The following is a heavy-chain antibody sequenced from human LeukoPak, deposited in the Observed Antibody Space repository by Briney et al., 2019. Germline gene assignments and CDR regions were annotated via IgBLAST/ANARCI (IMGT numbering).Heavy chain of an antibody. CDR1: GFTFSSYS. CDR2: ISSSSSYI. J-gene: IGHJ4*02. V-gene: IGHV3-21*01. CDR3: ARGTVTTWSAGLTDY. Sequence: GGSLRLSCAASGFTFSSYSMNWVRQTPGKGLEWVSSISSSSSYIYYADSVKGRFTISRDNAKNSLYLQMNSLRAEDTAVYYCARGTVTTWSAGLTDYWGQGTLVTVSS. D-gene: IGHD4-17*01.